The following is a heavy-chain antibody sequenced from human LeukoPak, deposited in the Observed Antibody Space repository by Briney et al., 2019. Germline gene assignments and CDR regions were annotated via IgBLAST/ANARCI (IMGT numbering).Heavy chain of an antibody. CDR3: ARCPRPTLHANWNYVGFDY. V-gene: IGHV1-2*02. CDR1: GYTFTGYY. CDR2: INPNSGGT. D-gene: IGHD1-7*01. Sequence: GASVKVSCKASGYTFTGYYMHWARQAPGQGLEWMGWINPNSGGTNYAQKFQGRVTMTRDTSISTAYMELSSLRSEDTAVYYCARCPRPTLHANWNYVGFDYWGQGTLVTVSS. J-gene: IGHJ4*02.